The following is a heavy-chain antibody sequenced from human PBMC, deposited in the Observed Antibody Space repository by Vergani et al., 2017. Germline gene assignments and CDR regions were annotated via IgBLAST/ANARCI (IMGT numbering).Heavy chain of an antibody. J-gene: IGHJ5*02. CDR2: IYAGDSDV. CDR3: AKTHDFSSLYSSYNWFDP. CDR1: GYSFTRYW. Sequence: EVQLVQSGAEVKKPGESLKISCTGSGYSFTRYWIGWVRQMPGKGLEWMGIIYAGDSDVRYSPSFQGQVTMSVDKSLSTAYLQWSSLKASDTATYYCAKTHDFSSLYSSYNWFDPWGQGTQVTVSS. D-gene: IGHD3-3*01. V-gene: IGHV5-51*01.